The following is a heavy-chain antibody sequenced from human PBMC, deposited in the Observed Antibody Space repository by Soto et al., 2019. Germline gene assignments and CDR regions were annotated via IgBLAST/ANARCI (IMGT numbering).Heavy chain of an antibody. CDR1: GGSISSGDYY. CDR3: ARVEMATMIDDAFDI. Sequence: QVQLQESGPGLVKPSQTLSLTCTVSGGSISSGDYYWSWIRQPPGKGLEWIGYIYYSGSTYYNLSLKSRVTISVDTSKNQFSLKLSSVTAADTAVYYCARVEMATMIDDAFDIWGQGTMVTVSS. J-gene: IGHJ3*02. CDR2: IYYSGST. D-gene: IGHD5-12*01. V-gene: IGHV4-30-4*01.